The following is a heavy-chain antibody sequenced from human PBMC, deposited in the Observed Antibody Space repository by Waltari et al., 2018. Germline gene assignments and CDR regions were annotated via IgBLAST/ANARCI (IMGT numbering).Heavy chain of an antibody. Sequence: QVQLVQSGAEVEKPGASVQVSCMASGYTLTGYYMHWVRQAPGQGLECMGWINPNTGGTNYARKFRGRVTMTRDTSISTVYMELTRLRFDDTAVYYCARQKGYYDSSGYSLDYWGQGMPVIVSS. CDR2: INPNTGGT. J-gene: IGHJ4*02. D-gene: IGHD3-22*01. CDR1: GYTLTGYY. V-gene: IGHV1-2*02. CDR3: ARQKGYYDSSGYSLDY.